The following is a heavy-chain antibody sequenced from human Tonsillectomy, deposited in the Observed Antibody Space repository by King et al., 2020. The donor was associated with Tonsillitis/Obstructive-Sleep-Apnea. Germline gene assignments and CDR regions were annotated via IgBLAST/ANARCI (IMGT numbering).Heavy chain of an antibody. Sequence: VQLQQWGAGLLKPSETLSLTCAVYGGSFSGYYWSWIRQPPGKGLEWIGEINHSGSTNYNPSLKSRVTISVDTSKNQFSLKLSSVTAADTAVYYCASLKDSGSYYTFDIWGQGTMVTVSS. CDR1: GGSFSGYY. CDR3: ASLKDSGSYYTFDI. J-gene: IGHJ3*02. D-gene: IGHD1-26*01. V-gene: IGHV4-34*01. CDR2: INHSGST.